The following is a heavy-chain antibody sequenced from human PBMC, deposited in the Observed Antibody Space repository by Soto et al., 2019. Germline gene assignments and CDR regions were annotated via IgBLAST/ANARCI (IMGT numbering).Heavy chain of an antibody. J-gene: IGHJ6*03. Sequence: EVQVLESGGTLVQPGGSLRLSCAASGDTVSTNAMSWVRQAPGKGLEWVSAISAGGGGTYYANSVQGRFTISRDNSKNTVYLQMGSLRPEDMAVYYCARRARPDFYYMDVWGKGTTVTVSS. CDR3: ARRARPDFYYMDV. V-gene: IGHV3-23*01. CDR1: GDTVSTNA. D-gene: IGHD6-6*01. CDR2: ISAGGGGT.